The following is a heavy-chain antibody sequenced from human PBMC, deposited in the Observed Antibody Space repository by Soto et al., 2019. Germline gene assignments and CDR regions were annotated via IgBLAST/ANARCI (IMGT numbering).Heavy chain of an antibody. Sequence: PGGSLRLSCAVSGFTFSSYWMNWVRQAPGKGLEWVSVISGSGGSTYYADFVKGRFTISRDNSKNTLYLQMNSLRAEDTAVYYCAKGPHSLRYYDSSGYYPEHDYWGQGTLVTVSS. CDR2: ISGSGGST. CDR3: AKGPHSLRYYDSSGYYPEHDY. J-gene: IGHJ4*02. D-gene: IGHD3-22*01. CDR1: GFTFSSYW. V-gene: IGHV3-23*01.